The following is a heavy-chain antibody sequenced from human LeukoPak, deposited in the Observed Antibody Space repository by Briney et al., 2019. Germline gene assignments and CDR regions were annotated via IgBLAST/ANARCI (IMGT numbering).Heavy chain of an antibody. CDR1: GGSISSIYYY. CDR2: IYYAGST. D-gene: IGHD2-15*01. Sequence: SETPSLTCTVSGGSISSIYYYWGWIRQPPGEGLEWIGNIYYAGSTYDNPSLKSRITMSVDTSKNQFSLRLTSVTAADTAVYYCASLYCGGGSCYPRYWGQGTLVAVSS. CDR3: ASLYCGGGSCYPRY. V-gene: IGHV4-39*01. J-gene: IGHJ4*02.